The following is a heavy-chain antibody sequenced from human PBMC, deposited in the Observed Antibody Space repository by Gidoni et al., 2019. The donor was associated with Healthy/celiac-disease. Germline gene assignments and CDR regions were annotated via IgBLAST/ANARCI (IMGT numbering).Heavy chain of an antibody. D-gene: IGHD6-13*01. CDR3: AKDGAAAGTYYYGMDV. CDR2: ISWNSGSI. CDR1: GFTFDDYA. Sequence: EVQLVESGGGLVQPGRSLRLSCAASGFTFDDYAMHWVRQAPGKGLEWVSGISWNSGSIGYADSVKGRFTISRDNAKNSLYLQMNSLRAEDTALYYCAKDGAAAGTYYYGMDVWGQGTTVTVSS. V-gene: IGHV3-9*01. J-gene: IGHJ6*02.